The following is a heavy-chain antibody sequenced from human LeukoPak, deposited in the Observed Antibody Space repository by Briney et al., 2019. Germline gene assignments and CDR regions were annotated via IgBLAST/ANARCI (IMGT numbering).Heavy chain of an antibody. CDR3: AKRRTKGIAVADVDC. CDR1: GFTFSSYG. D-gene: IGHD6-19*01. CDR2: ISFDGSNE. V-gene: IGHV3-30*18. J-gene: IGHJ4*02. Sequence: GGSLRLSCAASGFTFSSYGMHWVRQAPGKGMEWVAVISFDGSNEYYADSVKGRFTISRDNSKNKLYLQMNSLRAEDTAVYYCAKRRTKGIAVADVDCWGQGTLVAVSS.